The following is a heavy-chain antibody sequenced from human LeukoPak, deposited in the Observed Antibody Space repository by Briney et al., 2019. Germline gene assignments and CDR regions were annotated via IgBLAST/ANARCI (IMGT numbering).Heavy chain of an antibody. Sequence: GGSLRLSCAASGFTFSSYAMSWVRQAPGKGLEWVSAISKDADATYYAGSVKGRFTISRDNSKDTLSLQMNSLRAEDTAVYYCAKESPYCHGTDCRIYYFDSWGQGTLVTVSS. CDR3: AKESPYCHGTDCRIYYFDS. D-gene: IGHD2/OR15-2a*01. V-gene: IGHV3-23*01. CDR1: GFTFSSYA. CDR2: ISKDADAT. J-gene: IGHJ4*02.